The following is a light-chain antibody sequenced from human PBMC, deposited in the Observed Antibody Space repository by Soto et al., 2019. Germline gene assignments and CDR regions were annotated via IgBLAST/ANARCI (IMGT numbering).Light chain of an antibody. CDR3: QQRTNWPPT. CDR2: SAS. J-gene: IGKJ4*01. Sequence: EIVLTQSPATLSLSPGERATLSCRASQSVRNDLVWYHQKPGQAPRVLIYSASNRATGIPARFSGSGSGTVFTLTSSSLEPEDFAVYYCQQRTNWPPTFGGGTKVEMK. V-gene: IGKV3-11*01. CDR1: QSVRND.